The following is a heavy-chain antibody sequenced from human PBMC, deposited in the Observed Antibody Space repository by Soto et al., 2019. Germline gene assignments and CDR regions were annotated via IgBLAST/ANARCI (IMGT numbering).Heavy chain of an antibody. D-gene: IGHD5-12*01. V-gene: IGHV1-18*04. CDR2: ISGSNGAT. Sequence: QVQLVQSGAELKKPGASVKVSCKFSGYNFINYGMTWVRQAPGQGLEWMGWISGSNGATKYAQRFQGRVTLTTDTSTNTACMELRSLRLDDTAVYYCARDAKWLIINGNWFDSWGQGTLVTVSS. CDR1: GYNFINYG. J-gene: IGHJ5*01. CDR3: ARDAKWLIINGNWFDS.